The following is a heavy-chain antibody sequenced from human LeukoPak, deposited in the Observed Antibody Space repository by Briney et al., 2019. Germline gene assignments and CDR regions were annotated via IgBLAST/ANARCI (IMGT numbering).Heavy chain of an antibody. Sequence: SVKVSCKASGGTFSSYAISWVRQAPGQGLEWMGRIIPILGIANYAQKFQGRVTITADKSTSTAYMELSSLRSEDTAVYYCARDLPEAVAGYYYYGMDVWGQGTTVTVSS. D-gene: IGHD6-19*01. CDR3: ARDLPEAVAGYYYYGMDV. J-gene: IGHJ6*02. CDR1: GGTFSSYA. V-gene: IGHV1-69*04. CDR2: IIPILGIA.